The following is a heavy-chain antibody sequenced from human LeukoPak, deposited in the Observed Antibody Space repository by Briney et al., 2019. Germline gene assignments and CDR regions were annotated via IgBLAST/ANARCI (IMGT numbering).Heavy chain of an antibody. J-gene: IGHJ2*01. CDR1: GFTFDDYG. CDR2: INWNGGSA. D-gene: IGHD6-19*01. V-gene: IGHV3-20*04. Sequence: TGGSLRLSCAASGFTFDDYGMSWVRQAPGKGLEWVSGINWNGGSAGYADSVKGRFTISRDNAKNSLYLQMNSLRAEDTALYYCARAPPPVAGTYWYFDLWGRGTLVTVSS. CDR3: ARAPPPVAGTYWYFDL.